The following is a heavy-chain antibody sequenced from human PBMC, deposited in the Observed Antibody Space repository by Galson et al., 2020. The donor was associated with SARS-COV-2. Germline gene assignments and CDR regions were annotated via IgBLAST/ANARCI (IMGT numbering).Heavy chain of an antibody. Sequence: AGGSLRLSCAASGFIVSGNYISWVRQAPGKGLEWVSVIYSGGNTYYADSVKGRFTISRDNSKNTVYLQMDSLRAEDTAVYYCARGFGSSWQSGMDVWGQGTTVTVSS. CDR3: ARGFGSSWQSGMDV. CDR2: IYSGGNT. V-gene: IGHV3-53*01. CDR1: GFIVSGNY. J-gene: IGHJ6*02. D-gene: IGHD6-13*01.